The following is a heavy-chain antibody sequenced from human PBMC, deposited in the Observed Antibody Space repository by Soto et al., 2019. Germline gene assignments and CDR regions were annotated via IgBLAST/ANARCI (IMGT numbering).Heavy chain of an antibody. D-gene: IGHD2-8*01. CDR2: IYSGGST. J-gene: IGHJ4*02. CDR1: GFIVSSNY. V-gene: IGHV3-53*02. CDR3: VARSNGADY. Sequence: EVQLVETGGGLIQPGGSLRLSCAASGFIVSSNYMSWVRQAPGKGLDWVSVIYSGGSTYHADSVKGRFATSRDNSKNTLYLQMNNLSAADTAVYYCVARSNGADYRGQGTLVTVSS.